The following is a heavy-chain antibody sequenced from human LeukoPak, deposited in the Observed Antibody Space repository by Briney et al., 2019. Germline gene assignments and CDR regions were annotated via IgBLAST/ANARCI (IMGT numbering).Heavy chain of an antibody. Sequence: APVKGSLKASCFTLSSYGINWVPQTPWQRPWWVGWISAYNDNTNYAQKLQGRVTMTTDTSTSTAYMELRSLRSDDTAVYYCARDIAVAGTFTEFDYWGQGTLVTVSS. CDR2: ISAYNDNT. V-gene: IGHV1-18*01. D-gene: IGHD6-19*01. J-gene: IGHJ4*02. CDR1: CFTLSSYG. CDR3: ARDIAVAGTFTEFDY.